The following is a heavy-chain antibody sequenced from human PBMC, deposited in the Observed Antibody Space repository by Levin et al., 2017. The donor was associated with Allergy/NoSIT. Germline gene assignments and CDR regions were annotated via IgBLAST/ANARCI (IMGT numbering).Heavy chain of an antibody. J-gene: IGHJ6*02. V-gene: IGHV1-2*02. D-gene: IGHD3-10*01. CDR2: INPNSGGT. CDR1: GYTFTGYY. CDR3: ARERYGSGSYYNDYYYYYGMDV. Sequence: KHGESLKISCKASGYTFTGYYMHWVRQAPGQGLEWMGWINPNSGGTNYAQKFQGRVTMTRDTSISTAYMELSRLRSDDTAVYYCARERYGSGSYYNDYYYYYGMDVWGQGTTVTVSS.